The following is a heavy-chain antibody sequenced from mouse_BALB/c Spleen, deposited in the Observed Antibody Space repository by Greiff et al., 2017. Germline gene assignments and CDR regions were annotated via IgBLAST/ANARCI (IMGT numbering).Heavy chain of an antibody. V-gene: IGHV1-84*02. CDR3: ARLGYDRLFDY. Sequence: QVHVKQSGPELVKPGASVKISCKASGYTFTDYYINWVKQKPGQGLEWIGWIYPGSGNTKYNEKFKGKATLTVDTSSSTAYMQLSSLTSEDTAVYFCARLGYDRLFDYWGQGTTLTVSS. CDR1: GYTFTDYY. D-gene: IGHD2-14*01. CDR2: IYPGSGNT. J-gene: IGHJ2*01.